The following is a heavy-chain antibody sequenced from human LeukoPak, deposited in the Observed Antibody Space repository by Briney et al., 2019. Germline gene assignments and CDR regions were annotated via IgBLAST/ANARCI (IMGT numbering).Heavy chain of an antibody. J-gene: IGHJ4*02. CDR1: GFTFSSYA. Sequence: GGSLRLSCAASGFTFSSYAMSWVRLAPGKGLEWVSAITAGGDGTYYADSVKGRFTISRDNAKNSLYLQMNSLRAEDTAVYYCARDGDRLVATFDYWGQGTLVTVSS. D-gene: IGHD3-16*01. CDR3: ARDGDRLVATFDY. V-gene: IGHV3-23*01. CDR2: ITAGGDGT.